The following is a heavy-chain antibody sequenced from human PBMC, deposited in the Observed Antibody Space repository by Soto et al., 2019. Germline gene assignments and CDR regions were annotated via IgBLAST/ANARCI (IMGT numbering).Heavy chain of an antibody. V-gene: IGHV3-21*01. D-gene: IGHD3-10*01. J-gene: IGHJ6*02. CDR2: ISSSSSYI. CDR3: ARGIRGSGSNYYYYGMDV. Sequence: EVQLVESGGGLVKPGGSLRLSCAASGFTFSSYSMNWVRQAPGKGLEWVSSISSSSSYIYYADSVKGRFTISRDNAKNSLYLQMNSLRGEDTAVYYCARGIRGSGSNYYYYGMDVWGQGTTVTVSS. CDR1: GFTFSSYS.